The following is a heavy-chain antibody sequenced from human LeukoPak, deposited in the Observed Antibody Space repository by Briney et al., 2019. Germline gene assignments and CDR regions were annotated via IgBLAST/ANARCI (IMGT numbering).Heavy chain of an antibody. J-gene: IGHJ4*02. V-gene: IGHV4-59*01. CDR3: ARDRDGYNGYTD. Sequence: NPSETLSLTCTVSGGSISTYYWSWIRQPPGKGLEWIAYIYYSGSTNYNPSLKSRVTISVDTSKNQFSLKLSSVTAADTAVYYCARDRDGYNGYTDWGQGTLVTVSS. CDR2: IYYSGST. CDR1: GGSISTYY. D-gene: IGHD5-24*01.